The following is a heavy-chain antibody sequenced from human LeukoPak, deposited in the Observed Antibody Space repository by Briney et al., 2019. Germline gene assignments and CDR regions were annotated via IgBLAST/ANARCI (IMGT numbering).Heavy chain of an antibody. D-gene: IGHD3-3*01. J-gene: IGHJ6*03. V-gene: IGHV4-4*09. CDR2: IYTSGGT. CDR3: ARASYYDPPRAYYYYMDV. Sequence: SETLSLTCTVSGGSISSYYWSWIRQPPGKGLEWIGYIYTSGGTNYNPSLKSRVTISVDTSKNQFSLKLSSVTAADTAVYYCARASYYDPPRAYYYYMDVWGKGTTVTVSS. CDR1: GGSISSYY.